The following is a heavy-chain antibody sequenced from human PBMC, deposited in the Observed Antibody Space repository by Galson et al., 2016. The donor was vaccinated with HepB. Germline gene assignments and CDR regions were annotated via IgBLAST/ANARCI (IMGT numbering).Heavy chain of an antibody. J-gene: IGHJ6*02. Sequence: SLRLSCAASGFTFSSNWMNWVRQTPGKGLEWVAVISYDGSNKYYADSVKGRFTISRDNSKNTLYLQMNSLRAEDTAVYYCTRDQGNYYYYGMDVWGQGTTVTVSS. CDR3: TRDQGNYYYYGMDV. V-gene: IGHV3-30-3*01. CDR1: GFTFSSNW. CDR2: ISYDGSNK.